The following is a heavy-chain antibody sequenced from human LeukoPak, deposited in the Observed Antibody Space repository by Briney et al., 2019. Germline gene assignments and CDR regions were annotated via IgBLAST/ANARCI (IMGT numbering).Heavy chain of an antibody. CDR1: GFTFSSYA. CDR2: ISYDGSNK. V-gene: IGHV3-30-3*01. D-gene: IGHD3-22*01. CDR3: ARDDDSSGYYYVGDDWFDP. Sequence: PGGSLRLSCAASGFTFSSYAMHWVRQAPGKGLEWVAVISYDGSNKYYADSVKGRFTISRDNSKNTLYLQMNSLRAEDTAVYYCARDDDSSGYYYVGDDWFDPWGQGTLVTVSS. J-gene: IGHJ5*02.